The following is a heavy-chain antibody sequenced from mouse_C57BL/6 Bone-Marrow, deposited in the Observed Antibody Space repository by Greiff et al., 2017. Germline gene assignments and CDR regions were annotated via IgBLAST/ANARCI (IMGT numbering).Heavy chain of an antibody. CDR3: ARHRWVYFDY. V-gene: IGHV5-6*02. J-gene: IGHJ2*01. CDR2: ISSGGSYT. CDR1: GFTFSSYG. Sequence: EVMLVESGGDLVKPGGSLTLSCAASGFTFSSYGMSWVRQTPDKRLEWVATISSGGSYTYYPDSVKGRFTISRDNAKNTLYLQMSSLKSEDTAMYYCARHRWVYFDYWGQGTTLTVSS. D-gene: IGHD1-1*02.